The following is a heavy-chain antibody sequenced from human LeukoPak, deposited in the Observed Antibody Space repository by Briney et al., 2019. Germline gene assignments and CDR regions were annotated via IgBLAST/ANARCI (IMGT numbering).Heavy chain of an antibody. V-gene: IGHV4-34*01. Sequence: SETLSLTCAVYGGSFSGYYWSWIRQPPGKGLEWIGEINHSGSTNYNPSLKSRVTISVDTSKNQFSLKLSSVTAADTAVYYCARRRGYCSSTSCYAPHDPWGQGTLVTVSS. CDR3: ARRRGYCSSTSCYAPHDP. CDR2: INHSGST. CDR1: GGSFSGYY. D-gene: IGHD2-2*01. J-gene: IGHJ5*02.